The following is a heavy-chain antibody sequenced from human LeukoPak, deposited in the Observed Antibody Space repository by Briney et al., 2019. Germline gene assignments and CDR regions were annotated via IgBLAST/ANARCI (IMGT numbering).Heavy chain of an antibody. CDR1: GFTFSSYW. V-gene: IGHV3-7*01. CDR3: ARDCSNDILDY. D-gene: IGHD1-1*01. CDR2: IKQDGSEK. Sequence: GGSLRLSCAASGFTFSSYWMSWVRQAPGKGLEWVANIKQDGSEKYYVDSVKGRFTISRDNAKDSLYLQMNSLRAEDTAVYYCARDCSNDILDYWGQGTLVTVSS. J-gene: IGHJ4*02.